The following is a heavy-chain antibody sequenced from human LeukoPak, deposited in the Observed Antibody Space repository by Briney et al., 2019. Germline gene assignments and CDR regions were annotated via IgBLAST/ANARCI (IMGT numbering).Heavy chain of an antibody. D-gene: IGHD3-10*01. CDR3: TTFITMVRGVIMPFDY. V-gene: IGHV3-15*01. Sequence: GGSLRLSCAASGFTFSNAWMSWVRQAPGKGLEWVGRIKSKTDGGTTDYAAPVKGRFTISRDDSKNTLYLQMNSLKTEDTAVYYCTTFITMVRGVIMPFDYWGQGTLVTVSS. J-gene: IGHJ4*02. CDR2: IKSKTDGGTT. CDR1: GFTFSNAW.